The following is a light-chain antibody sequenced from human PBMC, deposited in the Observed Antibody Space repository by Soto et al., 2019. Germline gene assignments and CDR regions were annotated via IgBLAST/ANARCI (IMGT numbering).Light chain of an antibody. CDR2: AAS. CDR3: QQGYSTPPY. Sequence: DIQMTQPPSSLSAAVGDRDTITCRASQSTSSYLKWYKQKAGKAPKPLIYAASSLQSAVPSRFSVSGSGTDFNPSISSLQAKDVATYDYQQGYSTPPYFGQGTEVEV. J-gene: IGKJ1*01. V-gene: IGKV1-39*01. CDR1: QSTSSY.